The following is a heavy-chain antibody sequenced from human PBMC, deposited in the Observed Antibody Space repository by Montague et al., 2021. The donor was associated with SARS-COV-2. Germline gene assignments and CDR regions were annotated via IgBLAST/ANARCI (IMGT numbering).Heavy chain of an antibody. D-gene: IGHD4-17*01. J-gene: IGHJ1*01. Sequence: SLRLSCAASGITFGSYSMNWVRQAPGKGLEWVSYISRSSRTIYYADSVKGRITISRDNAKNSLYLQMNSLRAEDTAVYYCADYGDTEPFQHWDQGTLVTVSS. CDR2: ISRSSRTI. CDR1: GITFGSYS. V-gene: IGHV3-48*04. CDR3: ADYGDTEPFQH.